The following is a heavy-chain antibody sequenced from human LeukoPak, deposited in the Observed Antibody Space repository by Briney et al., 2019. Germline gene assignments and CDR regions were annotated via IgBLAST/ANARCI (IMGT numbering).Heavy chain of an antibody. V-gene: IGHV3-23*01. D-gene: IGHD5/OR15-5a*01. CDR1: GFTFAIHA. CDR3: ARDRSTTHFDY. J-gene: IGHJ4*02. Sequence: GGSLRLSCAASGFTFAIHAMTWVRQAPGKGLEWVSAISGSGASTHYADSVKGQFTISRDNSKNTLFLQMDSLRAEDTAVYYCARDRSTTHFDYWGQGTLVTVSS. CDR2: ISGSGAST.